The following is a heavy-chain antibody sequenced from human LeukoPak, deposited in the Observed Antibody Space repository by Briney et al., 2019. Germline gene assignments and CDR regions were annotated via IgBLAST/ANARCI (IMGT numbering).Heavy chain of an antibody. CDR2: ISWNSANM. Sequence: GGSLRLSCAASGFTFSAYSMNWVRQVPGKGLEWVSSISWNSANMVYADSVKGRFTVSRDNAKHSLYLQMNSLRAEDTALYHCTKAGCSSITCYSSMWGQGTMVTVSS. D-gene: IGHD2-2*02. V-gene: IGHV3-9*01. CDR3: TKAGCSSITCYSSM. CDR1: GFTFSAYS. J-gene: IGHJ3*02.